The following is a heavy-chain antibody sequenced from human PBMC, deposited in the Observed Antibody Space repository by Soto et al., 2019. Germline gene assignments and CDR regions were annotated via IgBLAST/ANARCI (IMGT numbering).Heavy chain of an antibody. CDR2: IGRDGIYT. J-gene: IGHJ4*02. Sequence: EVQLVESGGAVVQPGGSLRLSCAASGFTFDDFSMHWVRQAPGKGLEWFSLIGRDGIYTYYADSVKGRFTISRDNSKNSLYLQMNSLRTEDTAFYFCAKEKHDASWTAFDYWGQGTLVTVSS. CDR1: GFTFDDFS. D-gene: IGHD2-2*01. CDR3: AKEKHDASWTAFDY. V-gene: IGHV3-43*01.